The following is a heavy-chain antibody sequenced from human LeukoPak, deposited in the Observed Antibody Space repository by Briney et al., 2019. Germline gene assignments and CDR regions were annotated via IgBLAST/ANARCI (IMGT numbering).Heavy chain of an antibody. Sequence: GASVKVSCKASGYTFTGYYMHWVRQAPGQGLEWMGWINPNSGGTNYAQKFQGWVTMTRDTSISTAYMELSRLRSDDTAVYYCARDSSEFRSLIFHWGQGTLVTVSS. CDR2: INPNSGGT. D-gene: IGHD3-9*01. J-gene: IGHJ1*01. V-gene: IGHV1-2*04. CDR3: ARDSSEFRSLIFH. CDR1: GYTFTGYY.